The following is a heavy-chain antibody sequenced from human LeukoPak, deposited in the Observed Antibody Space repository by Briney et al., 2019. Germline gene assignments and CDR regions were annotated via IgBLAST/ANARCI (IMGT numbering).Heavy chain of an antibody. CDR1: GFTFSSYT. D-gene: IGHD6-13*01. Sequence: GGSLRLSCAASGFTFSSYTMNWVRQAPGKGLEWVANMKQDGREKYLVDSVKGRFTISRDNAKNSVYLQMNSLRAEDTAVYYCARGGGSGWYGLPFDYWGQGTLVTVSS. V-gene: IGHV3-7*01. J-gene: IGHJ4*02. CDR2: MKQDGREK. CDR3: ARGGGSGWYGLPFDY.